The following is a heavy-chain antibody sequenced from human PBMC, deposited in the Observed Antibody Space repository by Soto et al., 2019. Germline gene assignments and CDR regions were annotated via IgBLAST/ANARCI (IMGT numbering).Heavy chain of an antibody. CDR1: GYSFTSSL. CDR3: GKSLTAVVRTLITGGQLRGDYGMDV. D-gene: IGHD3-10*01. J-gene: IGHJ6*02. V-gene: IGHV5-10-1*01. Sequence: GEALKISCKFCGYSFTSSLINWVRQMPEKLLEWMGRIEPSRYYTIYNPSYKGHASISHAKTSRPAFLQGTSVKASDTAMYYCGKSLTAVVRTLITGGQLRGDYGMDVWGQGTTVTVSS. CDR2: IEPSRYYT.